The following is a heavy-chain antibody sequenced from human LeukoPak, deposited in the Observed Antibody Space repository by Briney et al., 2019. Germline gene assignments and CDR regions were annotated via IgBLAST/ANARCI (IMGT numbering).Heavy chain of an antibody. D-gene: IGHD3/OR15-3a*01. CDR3: ARRRDFIDY. CDR2: SSSSGSTI. J-gene: IGHJ4*02. Sequence: GRSLRLVCSASGFTLSDYYMSSIRQAPRQGPEWVSYSSSSGSTIYYADSVKGRFAISRDNAKNSLYLQMNSLRAEDTAVYYCARRRDFIDYWGQGTLVTVSS. CDR1: GFTLSDYY. V-gene: IGHV3-11*01.